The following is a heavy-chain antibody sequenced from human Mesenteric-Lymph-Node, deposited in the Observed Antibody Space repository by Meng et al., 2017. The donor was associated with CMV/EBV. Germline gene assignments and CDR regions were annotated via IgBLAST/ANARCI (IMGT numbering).Heavy chain of an antibody. V-gene: IGHV3-30*02. D-gene: IGHD1-7*01. CDR1: GFTFSSYA. J-gene: IGHJ4*02. CDR3: AKAPSGGWNYFFYFDI. CDR2: IRYDGSNK. Sequence: GESLKISCAASGFTFSSYAMHWVRQAPGKGLEWVAFIRYDGSNKYYADSVKGRFTISRDNAKNSLYLEMNSLRPDDTALYYCAKAPSGGWNYFFYFDIWGQGTLVTVSS.